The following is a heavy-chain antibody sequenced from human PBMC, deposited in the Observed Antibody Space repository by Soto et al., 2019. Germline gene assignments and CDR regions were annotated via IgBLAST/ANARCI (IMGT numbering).Heavy chain of an antibody. J-gene: IGHJ4*02. Sequence: PGGSLRLSCAASGFTFSSYSMSWVRQAPGKGLEWVSSISSSSSYIYYADSVKGRFTISRDNAKNSLYLQMNSLRAEDTAVYYCARSNYDILTGPLDYWGQGTLVTVSS. D-gene: IGHD3-9*01. CDR3: ARSNYDILTGPLDY. CDR2: ISSSSSYI. CDR1: GFTFSSYS. V-gene: IGHV3-21*04.